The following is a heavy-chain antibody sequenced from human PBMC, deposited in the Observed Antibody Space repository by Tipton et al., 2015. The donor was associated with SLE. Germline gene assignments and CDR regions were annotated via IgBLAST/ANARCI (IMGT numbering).Heavy chain of an antibody. CDR3: ARGRRSSGT. D-gene: IGHD6-25*01. CDR2: INHSGST. Sequence: TLSLTCAVYGGSFSGYYWSWIRQPPGKGPEWIGEINHSGSTNYNPSLKSRVTISVDTSKNQFSLKLSSVTAADTAVYYCARGRRSSGTWGQGTLVTVSS. CDR1: GGSFSGYY. J-gene: IGHJ5*02. V-gene: IGHV4-34*01.